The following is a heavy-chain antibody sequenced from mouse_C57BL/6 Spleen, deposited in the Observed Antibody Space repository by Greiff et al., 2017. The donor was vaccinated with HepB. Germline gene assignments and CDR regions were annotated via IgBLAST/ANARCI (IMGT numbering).Heavy chain of an antibody. CDR1: GYSITSGYD. D-gene: IGHD1-1*01. V-gene: IGHV3-1*01. J-gene: IGHJ1*03. CDR3: ARGAGTTVVDWYFDV. CDR2: ISYSGST. Sequence: EVQLQQSGPGMVKPSQSLSLTCTVTGYSITSGYDWHWIRHFPGNKLEWMGYISYSGSTNYNPSLKSRISITHDTSKNHFFLKLNSVTTEDTATYYCARGAGTTVVDWYFDVWGTGTTVTVSS.